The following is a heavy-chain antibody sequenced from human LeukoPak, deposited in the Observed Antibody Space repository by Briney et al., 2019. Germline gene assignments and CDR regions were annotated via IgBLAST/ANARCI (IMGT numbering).Heavy chain of an antibody. V-gene: IGHV1-18*04. J-gene: IGHJ4*02. CDR2: ISAYNGNT. CDR1: GCTFTSYG. Sequence: GSVKVSCKASGCTFTSYGISWVRQAPGQGLEWMGWISAYNGNTNYAQKLQGRVTMTTDTSTSTAYMELRSLRSDDTAVYYCARDKEYYGSGSYYILGYWGQGTLVTVSS. CDR3: ARDKEYYGSGSYYILGY. D-gene: IGHD3-10*01.